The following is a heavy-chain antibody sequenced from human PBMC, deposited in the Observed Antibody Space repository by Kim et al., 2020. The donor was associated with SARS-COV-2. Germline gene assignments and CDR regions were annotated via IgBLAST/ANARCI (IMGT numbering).Heavy chain of an antibody. D-gene: IGHD3-10*01. Sequence: SETLSLTCTVSGGSFSSGSYYWSWIRQPPGKGLEWIGYIYYSGSTNYNPSLKSRVTISVDTSKNQFSLKLSSVTAADTAVYYCARATQTKLWFGELSADPIHIWGQGTLVTVSS. CDR3: ARATQTKLWFGELSADPIHI. CDR1: GGSFSSGSYY. J-gene: IGHJ4*02. V-gene: IGHV4-61*01. CDR2: IYYSGST.